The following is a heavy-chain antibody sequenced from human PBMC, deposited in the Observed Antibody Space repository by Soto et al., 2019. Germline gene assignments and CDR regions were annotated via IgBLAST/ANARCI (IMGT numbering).Heavy chain of an antibody. CDR3: AHKGPEDWPLDY. V-gene: IGHV2-5*02. J-gene: IGHJ4*02. CDR1: GFSLSTSGVG. Sequence: QITLKESGPTLVRPTQTLTLTCAFSGFSLSTSGVGVGWIRQPPGTALEWLAVIYWDDSKHYSPSLRSRLTITKATSKNQVVLTMTTMDPLDTGTYYCAHKGPEDWPLDYWGQGTLVTVSS. CDR2: IYWDDSK. D-gene: IGHD3-9*01.